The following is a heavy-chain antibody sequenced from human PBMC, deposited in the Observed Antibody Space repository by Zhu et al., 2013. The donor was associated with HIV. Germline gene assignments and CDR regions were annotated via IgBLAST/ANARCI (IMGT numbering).Heavy chain of an antibody. D-gene: IGHD3-3*01. V-gene: IGHV1-69*01. CDR2: IIPIFGTA. J-gene: IGHJ4*02. CDR1: GAALSSYA. CDR3: ARGGGYYGGRSYFDY. Sequence: QVQLVQSGAGVKRPGSSVKVSCKASGAALSSYAINWVRQAPGQGLKWMGGIIPIFGTANYAQKFQGRVTITADESTSTAYMELSSLRSEDTAVYYCARGGGYYGGRSYFDYWGQGTLVTVSS.